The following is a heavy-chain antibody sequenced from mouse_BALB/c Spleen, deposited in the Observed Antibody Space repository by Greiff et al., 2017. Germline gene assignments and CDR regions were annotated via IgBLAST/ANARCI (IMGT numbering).Heavy chain of an antibody. Sequence: QVQLQQPGAELVKPGASVKLSCKASGYTFTSYYMYWVKQRPGQGLEWIGGINPSNGGTNFNEKFKSKATLTVDKSSSTAYMQLSSLTSEDSAVYYCTRALYDYFDYWGQGTTLTVSS. D-gene: IGHD2-3*01. J-gene: IGHJ2*01. V-gene: IGHV1S81*02. CDR2: INPSNGGT. CDR1: GYTFTSYY. CDR3: TRALYDYFDY.